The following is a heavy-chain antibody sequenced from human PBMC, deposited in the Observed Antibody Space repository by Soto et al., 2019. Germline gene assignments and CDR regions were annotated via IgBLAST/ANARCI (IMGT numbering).Heavy chain of an antibody. V-gene: IGHV4-31*03. CDR3: ARGIVVVPAATAPYFDY. J-gene: IGHJ4*02. D-gene: IGHD2-2*01. CDR1: GGSISSGGYY. Sequence: SETLSLTCTVSGGSISSGGYYWTWIRQHPGKGLEWIGYNYYSGITYYNPSLKSRVTISLDTSKNQFSLKLSSVTAADTAVYYCARGIVVVPAATAPYFDYWGQGTLVTVSS. CDR2: NYYSGIT.